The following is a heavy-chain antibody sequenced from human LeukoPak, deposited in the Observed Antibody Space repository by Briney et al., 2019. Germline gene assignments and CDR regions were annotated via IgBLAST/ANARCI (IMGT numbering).Heavy chain of an antibody. CDR3: ARDGLRSCTSSSCYPGEDAFDI. D-gene: IGHD2-2*01. V-gene: IGHV7-4-1*02. Sequence: ASVKVSCKASGYTFTSYAMNWVRQAPGQGLEWMGWINTNTGNPTYAQGFTGRFVFSLDTSISTAYLHISGLKAEDTAVYYCARDGLRSCTSSSCYPGEDAFDIWGQGTMVTVSS. CDR1: GYTFTSYA. CDR2: INTNTGNP. J-gene: IGHJ3*02.